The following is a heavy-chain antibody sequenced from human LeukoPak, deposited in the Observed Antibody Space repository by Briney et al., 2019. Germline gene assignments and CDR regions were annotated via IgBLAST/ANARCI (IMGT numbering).Heavy chain of an antibody. CDR2: ITSRGEST. J-gene: IGHJ4*02. V-gene: IGHV3-23*01. Sequence: GGSLRLSCAASGFTFSIYAMSWVRQAPGKGLQWVSSITSRGESTWYVDSVKGRFTITRDNSENTLYLQMHSLRAEDTAIYYCARDRPNYYGSDGHYYRRDGDYWGRGTLVSVSS. D-gene: IGHD3-22*01. CDR3: ARDRPNYYGSDGHYYRRDGDY. CDR1: GFTFSIYA.